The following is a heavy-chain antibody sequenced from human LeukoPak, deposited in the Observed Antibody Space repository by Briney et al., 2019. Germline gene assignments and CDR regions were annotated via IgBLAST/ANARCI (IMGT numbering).Heavy chain of an antibody. CDR3: ARDQEEQLRPFRVYYYYGMDV. V-gene: IGHV3-11*01. CDR1: GFTFSDYY. CDR2: ISSSGSTI. D-gene: IGHD6-6*01. J-gene: IGHJ6*02. Sequence: GGSLRLSCAASGFTFSDYYMSWIRQAPGKGLEWVSYISSSGSTIYYADSVKGRFTISRDNAKNSLYLQMNSLRAEDTAVYYCARDQEEQLRPFRVYYYYGMDVWDQGTTVTVSS.